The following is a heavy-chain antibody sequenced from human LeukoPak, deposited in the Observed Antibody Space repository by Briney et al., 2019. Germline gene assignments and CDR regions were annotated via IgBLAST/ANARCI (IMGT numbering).Heavy chain of an antibody. V-gene: IGHV1-8*01. J-gene: IGHJ5*02. CDR2: MNPNSGNT. CDR3: ARDSGDYDFWSGYLHNWFDP. D-gene: IGHD3-3*01. Sequence: ASVKVSCKASGYTFTSYDINWVRQATGQGLEWMGWMNPNSGNTGYAQKFQGRVTITTDESTSTAYMELSSLRSEDTAVYYCARDSGDYDFWSGYLHNWFDPWGQGTLVTVSS. CDR1: GYTFTSYD.